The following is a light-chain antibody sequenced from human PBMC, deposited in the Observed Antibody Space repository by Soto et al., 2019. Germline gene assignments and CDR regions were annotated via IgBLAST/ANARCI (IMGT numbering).Light chain of an antibody. V-gene: IGKV3-11*01. CDR1: QSVSSY. CDR2: DAS. Sequence: IVLTQSPATLSLSPGERATLSCRASQSVSSYLAWYKQKPGQAPRLLIYDASNRATGIPARCSGSGSGTEFTLTISSLEPEDFEVYYCQQRSNWPWTFGQGTKVDIK. CDR3: QQRSNWPWT. J-gene: IGKJ1*01.